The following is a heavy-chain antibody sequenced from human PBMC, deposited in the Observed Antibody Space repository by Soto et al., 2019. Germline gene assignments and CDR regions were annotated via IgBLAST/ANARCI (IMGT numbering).Heavy chain of an antibody. CDR1: GGSLNNADYF. D-gene: IGHD4-17*01. J-gene: IGHJ6*02. CDR2: IYYSGST. Sequence: QVHLEESGPGLVKPSETLSLICSVSGGSLNNADYFWSWIRHHPENGLEGIGYIYYSGSTRYNPSFKTRATLSIDTSKNQFSLRLNSVTVADTAVYFCARDADYGGSRGGMAVWGRGTTVTVSS. V-gene: IGHV4-31*03. CDR3: ARDADYGGSRGGMAV.